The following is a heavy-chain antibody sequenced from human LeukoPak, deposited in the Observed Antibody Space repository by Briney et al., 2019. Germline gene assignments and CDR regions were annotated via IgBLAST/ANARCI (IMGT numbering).Heavy chain of an antibody. CDR1: GFTFSSYA. CDR3: ARSLVGYSYRPPYYFDY. J-gene: IGHJ4*02. D-gene: IGHD5-18*01. Sequence: PGGSLRLSCAASGFTFSSYAMHWGRQAPGKGLEYVSAISSNGGSTYYANSVKGRFTISRDNSKNTLYLQMGSLRAEDMAVYYCARSLVGYSYRPPYYFDYWGQGTLVTVSS. V-gene: IGHV3-64*01. CDR2: ISSNGGST.